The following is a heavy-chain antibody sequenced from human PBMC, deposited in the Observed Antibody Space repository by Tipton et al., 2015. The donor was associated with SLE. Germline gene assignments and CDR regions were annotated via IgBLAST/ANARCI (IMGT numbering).Heavy chain of an antibody. Sequence: RSLRLSCAASGFTFSTHAMHWLRQAPGEGLEWVAHVWYDGTVKYYADSVKGRFTISKDDSTNTVYLQMNSLRDDDTAMYYCARDSSYWSGEDGAFDMWGQGTLVIVSS. CDR1: GFTFSTHA. CDR3: ARDSSYWSGEDGAFDM. J-gene: IGHJ3*02. CDR2: VWYDGTVK. V-gene: IGHV3-33*08. D-gene: IGHD3-3*01.